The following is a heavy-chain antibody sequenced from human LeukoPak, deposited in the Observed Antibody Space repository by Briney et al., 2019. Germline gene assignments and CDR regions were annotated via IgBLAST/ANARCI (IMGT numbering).Heavy chain of an antibody. Sequence: SQTLSLTCAISGDSVSSNSAAWNWIRQSPSRGLEWLGRTYYRSKWYNDYAVSVKSRITINPDTSKNQFPLQLNSVTPEDTAVYYCAREPHSVAVAGDFDYWGQGTLVTVSS. CDR1: GDSVSSNSAA. CDR2: TYYRSKWYN. D-gene: IGHD6-19*01. V-gene: IGHV6-1*01. CDR3: AREPHSVAVAGDFDY. J-gene: IGHJ4*02.